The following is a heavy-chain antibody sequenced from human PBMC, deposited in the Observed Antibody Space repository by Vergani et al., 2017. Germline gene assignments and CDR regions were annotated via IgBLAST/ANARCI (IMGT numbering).Heavy chain of an antibody. CDR1: GFTFDDYA. J-gene: IGHJ5*02. CDR2: ISWYSGSI. D-gene: IGHD4-17*01. V-gene: IGHV3-9*01. CDR3: ARDWGVTTRVWFDA. Sequence: EVQLVESGGGLVQPGRSLRLSCAASGFTFDDYAMHWVRQAPGKGLEWVSGISWYSGSIGYADSVKGRFTISRDNAKNSLYLQMNSLRAEDTALYYCARDWGVTTRVWFDAWGQGTLVTVSS.